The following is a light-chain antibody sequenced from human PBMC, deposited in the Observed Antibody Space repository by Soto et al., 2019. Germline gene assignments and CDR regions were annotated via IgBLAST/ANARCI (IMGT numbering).Light chain of an antibody. CDR3: QQYADWPPLT. Sequence: VMTQSPATLSVSPGERATLSCTASQSINSNLAWYQQRPGQAPRLLIYGASTRATGIPARFSGSGSGTEFTLTISSLQSEDFAVYYCQQYADWPPLTFGGGTKVDIK. CDR1: QSINSN. V-gene: IGKV3-15*01. CDR2: GAS. J-gene: IGKJ4*01.